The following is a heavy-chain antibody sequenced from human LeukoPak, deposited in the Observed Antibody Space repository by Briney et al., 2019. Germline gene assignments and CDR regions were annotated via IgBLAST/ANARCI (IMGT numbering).Heavy chain of an antibody. V-gene: IGHV3-48*04. Sequence: GGSLRLSCAASGFPFSSYTMNWVRQAPGKGLEWVSYISSSSSTIHYADSVKRRFTVSRDNAKNSLYLQMNSLRAEDTAVYYCARLTRYAGDPWGQGTLVIVSS. J-gene: IGHJ5*02. D-gene: IGHD3-9*01. CDR2: ISSSSSTI. CDR1: GFPFSSYT. CDR3: ARLTRYAGDP.